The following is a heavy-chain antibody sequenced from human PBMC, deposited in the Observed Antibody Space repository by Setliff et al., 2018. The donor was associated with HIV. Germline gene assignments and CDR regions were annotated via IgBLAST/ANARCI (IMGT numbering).Heavy chain of an antibody. Sequence: GGSLRLSCAASGFTFSSSWMSWVRQAPGKGLEWVANIKQDGSEKYYVDSVKGRFTISRDNAKNSLYLQVNNLRAEDTAVYYCARGPSSTHWSPGYFQHWGQGTPVTV. V-gene: IGHV3-7*03. CDR1: GFTFSSSW. J-gene: IGHJ1*01. D-gene: IGHD2-8*02. CDR3: ARGPSSTHWSPGYFQH. CDR2: IKQDGSEK.